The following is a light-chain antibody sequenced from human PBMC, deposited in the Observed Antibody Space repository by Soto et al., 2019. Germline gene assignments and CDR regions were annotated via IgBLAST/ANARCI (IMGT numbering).Light chain of an antibody. J-gene: IGKJ2*01. CDR1: RSIRGN. CDR3: QQSYSNPRT. V-gene: IGKV1-39*01. CDR2: TSS. Sequence: DIQMTQSPSSLSASVGDTVTITCRASRSIRGNVNWFQQKPGEAPKLLIHTSSRLQSGVPSRFSGSGFVTDFTLTIDSLQPEDFSTFYCQQSYSNPRTFGQGTTLEIK.